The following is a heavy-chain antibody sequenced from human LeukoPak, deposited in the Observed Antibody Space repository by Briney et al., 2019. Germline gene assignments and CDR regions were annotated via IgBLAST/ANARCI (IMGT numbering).Heavy chain of an antibody. V-gene: IGHV3-30*02. J-gene: IGHJ6*03. CDR3: AKAFPRPVVTSIGYYFYMED. D-gene: IGHD2-21*02. CDR2: IRYDGSEK. CDR1: RFIFSIYA. Sequence: GGSLRLSCAASRFIFSIYAMHWVRQAPGKGLEWVAFIRYDGSEKYYADSVKGRFTISRDNSKNTLYLQMNSLRAEDTAVYYCAKAFPRPVVTSIGYYFYMEDWGKGTTVTISS.